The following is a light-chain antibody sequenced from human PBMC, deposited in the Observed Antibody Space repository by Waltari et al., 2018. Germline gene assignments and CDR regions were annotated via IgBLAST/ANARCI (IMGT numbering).Light chain of an antibody. CDR1: QSIDSTY. Sequence: EIVLTQSPGTLSLSPGERATLSRRASQSIDSTYLAWYQQKPGQPPRLLIYGASNRATGISDRFSGSVSGTDFTLTISRLDPEDFAVYYYQYYDSSPLWTFGQGTKVEIK. J-gene: IGKJ1*01. V-gene: IGKV3-20*01. CDR3: QYYDSSPLWT. CDR2: GAS.